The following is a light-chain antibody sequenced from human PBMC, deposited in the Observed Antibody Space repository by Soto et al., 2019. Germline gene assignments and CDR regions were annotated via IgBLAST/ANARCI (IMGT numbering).Light chain of an antibody. V-gene: IGKV3-20*01. CDR1: QSVSSSY. CDR2: GAS. Sequence: EIVLTQSPGTLSLSPGERATLSCRASQSVSSSYLAWYQQKPGQAPRLLIYGASSRATGIPDRFSGSGSETDFTRTISRLEPEDFAVYYCQPYGSSSWTFGQGTKVEIK. J-gene: IGKJ1*01. CDR3: QPYGSSSWT.